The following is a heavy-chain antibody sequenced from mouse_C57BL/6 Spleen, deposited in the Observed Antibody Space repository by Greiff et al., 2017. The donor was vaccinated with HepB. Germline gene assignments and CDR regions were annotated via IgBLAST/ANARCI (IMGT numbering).Heavy chain of an antibody. CDR2: INPNNGGT. CDR1: GYTFTDYN. Sequence: VQLKESGPELVKPGASVKMSCKASGYTFTDYNMHWVKQSHGKSLEWIGYINPNNGGTSYNQKFKGKATLTVNKSSSTAYMELRSLTSEDSAVYYCARAYDGYTWFAYWGQGTLVTVSA. D-gene: IGHD2-3*01. J-gene: IGHJ3*01. V-gene: IGHV1-22*01. CDR3: ARAYDGYTWFAY.